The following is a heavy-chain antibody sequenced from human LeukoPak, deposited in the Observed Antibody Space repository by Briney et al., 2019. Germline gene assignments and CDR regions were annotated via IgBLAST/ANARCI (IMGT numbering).Heavy chain of an antibody. CDR1: GYSFTSYW. D-gene: IGHD6-13*01. CDR3: ARNYSSSWIIDY. CDR2: IYGDSDT. Sequence: GESLKISCKASGYSFTSYWIGWVRQMPGKGLEWMGIIYGDSDTRYSPSFQGQVTISADKSISAAYLQWSSLKASDTAMYYCARNYSSSWIIDYWGQGTLVTVSS. J-gene: IGHJ4*02. V-gene: IGHV5-51*01.